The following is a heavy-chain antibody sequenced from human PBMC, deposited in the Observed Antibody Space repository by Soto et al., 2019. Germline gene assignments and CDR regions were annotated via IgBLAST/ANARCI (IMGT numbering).Heavy chain of an antibody. CDR3: ARISGGPIC. J-gene: IGHJ4*02. Sequence: QVQLQESGPGLVKPSETLSLTCTVSGGSVSSGSYYWSWIRQPPGKGLEWIGYIYTGGDTNYNPSLKSRVTMSVDTSRNQFSLKLTSVIAADTAVYYCARISGGPICWGQGTLVTVSS. V-gene: IGHV4-61*01. CDR1: GGSVSSGSYY. CDR2: IYTGGDT.